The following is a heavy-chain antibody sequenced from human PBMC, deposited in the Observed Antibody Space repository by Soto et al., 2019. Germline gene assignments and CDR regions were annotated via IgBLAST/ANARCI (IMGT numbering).Heavy chain of an antibody. CDR1: GGSISSGDYY. CDR2: IYYSGST. Sequence: SETLSLTCTVSGGSISSGDYYWSWIRQPPGKGLEWIGYIYYSGSTYYNPSLKIRVTISVDTSKNHFSLKLSSVTAADTAVYYCARVATTHNWFDPWGQGTLVTVSS. J-gene: IGHJ5*02. CDR3: ARVATTHNWFDP. V-gene: IGHV4-30-4*01. D-gene: IGHD5-12*01.